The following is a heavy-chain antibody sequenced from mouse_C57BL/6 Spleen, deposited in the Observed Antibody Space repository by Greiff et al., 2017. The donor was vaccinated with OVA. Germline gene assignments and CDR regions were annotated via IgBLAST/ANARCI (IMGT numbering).Heavy chain of an antibody. Sequence: EVKLVESGGGLVQPGGSMKLSCVASGFTFSYYWMNWVRQSPEKGLEWDAQIRLKSDNYATHYAESVKGRFTISRDDSKIRVYLQMNNLRAEDTGIYYCTDFDVWGTGTTVTVSS. J-gene: IGHJ1*03. CDR3: TDFDV. CDR2: IRLKSDNYAT. CDR1: GFTFSYYW. V-gene: IGHV6-3*01.